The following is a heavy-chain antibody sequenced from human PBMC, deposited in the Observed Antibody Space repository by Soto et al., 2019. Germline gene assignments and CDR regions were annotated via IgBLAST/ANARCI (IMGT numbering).Heavy chain of an antibody. D-gene: IGHD6-6*01. CDR2: IWFDGSKR. V-gene: IGHV3-33*01. CDR3: ARGPPSSSSGPDY. J-gene: IGHJ4*02. Sequence: QVQLVESGGGVVQPGRSLKLSCAASGFTFSSYGMNWVRQAPGEGLEWVAVIWFDGSKRYYADSVKGRFTISRDNSKNSLYLQMDSLRAEDKAVYYCARGPPSSSSGPDYWGQGTLVTVSS. CDR1: GFTFSSYG.